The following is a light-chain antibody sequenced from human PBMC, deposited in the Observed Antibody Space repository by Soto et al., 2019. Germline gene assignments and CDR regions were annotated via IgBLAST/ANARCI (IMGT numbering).Light chain of an antibody. CDR1: QSISSW. J-gene: IGKJ1*01. Sequence: DIQMTQSPSTLSASVGHRFTITCRASQSISSWLAWYQQKPGKAPKLLIYKASSLESGVPSRFSGSGSGTEFTLTISSLQPDDFATYYCQQYNSYPWTFGQGTKVDI. CDR2: KAS. V-gene: IGKV1-5*03. CDR3: QQYNSYPWT.